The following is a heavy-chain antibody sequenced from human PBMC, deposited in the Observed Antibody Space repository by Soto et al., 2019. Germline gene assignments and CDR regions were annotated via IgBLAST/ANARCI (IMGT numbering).Heavy chain of an antibody. Sequence: PSETLSLTCTVSGDSISSFYWYWIRQPPGKGLEWVGYMFYSGSTNYNPSLKSRVTMSVDTSKKQFSLRLKSVTAADTAVYYCVSGWFLDYWGQGILVPVSS. CDR2: MFYSGST. J-gene: IGHJ4*02. CDR3: VSGWFLDY. V-gene: IGHV4-59*01. CDR1: GDSISSFY. D-gene: IGHD6-19*01.